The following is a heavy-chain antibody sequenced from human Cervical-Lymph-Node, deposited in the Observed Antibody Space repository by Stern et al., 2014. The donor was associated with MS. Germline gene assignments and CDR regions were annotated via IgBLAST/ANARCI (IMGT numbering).Heavy chain of an antibody. CDR2: IYYTGTT. D-gene: IGHD2-2*03. V-gene: IGHV4-59*01. J-gene: IGHJ4*02. CDR1: GASISSYY. Sequence: QVQLQESGPGLVKPSETLSLTCTVSGASISSYYWNWIRQPPGKGLEWIGYIYYTGTTNYKPSLKGRVAISLDTSKNQFSLILRSVSAADTAVYYYARKSLSMDHYFDSWGQGTLVTVSS. CDR3: ARKSLSMDHYFDS.